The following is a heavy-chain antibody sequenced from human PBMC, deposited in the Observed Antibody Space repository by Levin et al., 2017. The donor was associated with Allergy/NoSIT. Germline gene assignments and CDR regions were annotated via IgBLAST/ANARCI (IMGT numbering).Heavy chain of an antibody. CDR1: GFTFSDYY. D-gene: IGHD5-18*01. CDR2: ISSSSSYT. CDR3: ARLTAMVLNY. J-gene: IGHJ4*02. V-gene: IGHV3-11*03. Sequence: GESLKISCAASGFTFSDYYMSWIRQAPGKGLEWVSYISSSSSYTNYADSVKGRFTISRDNAKNSLYLQMNSLRAEDTAVYYCARLTAMVLNYWGQGTLVTVSS.